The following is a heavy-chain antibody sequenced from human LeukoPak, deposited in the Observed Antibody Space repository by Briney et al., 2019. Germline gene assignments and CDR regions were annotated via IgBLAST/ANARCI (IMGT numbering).Heavy chain of an antibody. Sequence: ASVKVSCKASGYTFTGYYMHWVRQASGQGLEWMGWINPNSGGTNYAQKFQGRVTMTRDTSISTAYMELSRLRSDDTAVYYCARVLSKYCSSTSCYLSYWGQGTLVTVSS. CDR2: INPNSGGT. J-gene: IGHJ4*02. V-gene: IGHV1-2*02. CDR1: GYTFTGYY. CDR3: ARVLSKYCSSTSCYLSY. D-gene: IGHD2-2*01.